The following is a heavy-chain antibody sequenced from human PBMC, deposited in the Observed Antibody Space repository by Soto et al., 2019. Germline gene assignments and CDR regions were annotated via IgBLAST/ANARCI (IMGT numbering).Heavy chain of an antibody. D-gene: IGHD1-1*01. J-gene: IGHJ5*02. Sequence: EVQLVESGGGLVQPGGSLRLSCAASGFSFSSYWMHWVRQAPGKGLVWVSRINTDGSRTSYADSVKGRFTFSRDNAKNTLYLQMNSRRAEDTAVYYCAREVGTTWFDPWGQGTLVTVSS. CDR3: AREVGTTWFDP. CDR2: INTDGSRT. V-gene: IGHV3-74*01. CDR1: GFSFSSYW.